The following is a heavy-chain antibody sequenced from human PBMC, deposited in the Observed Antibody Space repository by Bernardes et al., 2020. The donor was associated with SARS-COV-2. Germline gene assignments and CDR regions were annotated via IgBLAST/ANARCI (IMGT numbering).Heavy chain of an antibody. D-gene: IGHD2-15*01. V-gene: IGHV4-31*03. CDR1: GGSISSVAYY. CDR2: IYYSGTT. J-gene: IGHJ5*02. Sequence: SEPLSLTCTVSGGSISSVAYYWSWLLQHPGKGLEWIGHIYYSGTTYYNSSLKSRVTISVDTSKNQFSLRLSSVTAADTAVYYCARQVKPANWFDPWGQGTLVTVSS. CDR3: ARQVKPANWFDP.